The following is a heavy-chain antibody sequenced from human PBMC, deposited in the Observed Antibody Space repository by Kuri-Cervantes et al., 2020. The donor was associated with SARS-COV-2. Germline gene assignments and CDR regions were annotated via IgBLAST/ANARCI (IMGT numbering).Heavy chain of an antibody. CDR2: MNPNSGNT. CDR1: GYTFTSYD. CDR3: ARATSSSWEDWFDP. V-gene: IGHV1-8*03. D-gene: IGHD6-13*01. J-gene: IGHJ5*02. Sequence: ASVKVSCKASGYTFTSYDINWVRQATGQGLEWMGWMNPNSGNTGYAQKFQGRVTITRNTSISTAYMELSSLRSEDTAVYYCARATSSSWEDWFDPWGQGTLVTVSS.